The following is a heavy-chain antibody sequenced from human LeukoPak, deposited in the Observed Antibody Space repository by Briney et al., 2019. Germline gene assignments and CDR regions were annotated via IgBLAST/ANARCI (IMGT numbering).Heavy chain of an antibody. D-gene: IGHD2-2*01. CDR3: ARDRTPDCSSTSCYGDY. J-gene: IGHJ4*02. Sequence: GGSLRLSCAASGFIFSSYAMHWVRQAPGKGLEWVAVISYDGSNKYYADSVKGRFTISRDNSKNTVYLQMNSLRAEDTAVYYCARDRTPDCSSTSCYGDYWGQGTLVTVSS. CDR2: ISYDGSNK. CDR1: GFIFSSYA. V-gene: IGHV3-30-3*01.